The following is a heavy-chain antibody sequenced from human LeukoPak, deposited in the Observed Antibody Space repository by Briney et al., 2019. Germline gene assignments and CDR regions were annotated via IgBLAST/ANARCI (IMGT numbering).Heavy chain of an antibody. Sequence: GGSLRLSCAASGFTFSSYGMHWVRQAPGKGLEWVACIRYDGSNKYYADSVKGRFTISRANSKNTLYLQMNSLRAEDTAVYYCAKSVVVIAIRSPPDYWGQGTLVTVSS. CDR3: AKSVVVIAIRSPPDY. D-gene: IGHD2-21*01. V-gene: IGHV3-30*02. CDR2: IRYDGSNK. CDR1: GFTFSSYG. J-gene: IGHJ4*02.